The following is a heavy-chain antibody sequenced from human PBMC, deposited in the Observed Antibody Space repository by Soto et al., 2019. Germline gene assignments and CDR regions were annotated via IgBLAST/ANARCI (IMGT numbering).Heavy chain of an antibody. V-gene: IGHV4-39*01. CDR2: IYYSGST. CDR3: ARHGGSGWTLYYFDY. CDR1: GGSISSSSYY. Sequence: SETLSLTCTVSGGSISSSSYYWGWIRQPPGKGLEWIGSIYYSGSTYYNPSLKSRVTISVDTSKNQFSLKLSSVTAADTAVYYCARHGGSGWTLYYFDYWGQGTLVTVSS. J-gene: IGHJ4*02. D-gene: IGHD6-19*01.